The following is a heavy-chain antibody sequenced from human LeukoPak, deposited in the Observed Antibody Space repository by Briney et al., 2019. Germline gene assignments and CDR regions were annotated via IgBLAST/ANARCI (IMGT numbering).Heavy chain of an antibody. CDR2: IYYSGST. Sequence: SETLSLTRTVSGGSISSGGYYWSWIRQHPGKGLEWIGYIYYSGSTYYNPSLKSRVTISVDTSKNQFSLKLSSVTAADTAVYYCVTYYDFSEAFDIWGQGTMVTVSS. D-gene: IGHD3-3*01. CDR3: VTYYDFSEAFDI. J-gene: IGHJ3*02. V-gene: IGHV4-31*03. CDR1: GGSISSGGYY.